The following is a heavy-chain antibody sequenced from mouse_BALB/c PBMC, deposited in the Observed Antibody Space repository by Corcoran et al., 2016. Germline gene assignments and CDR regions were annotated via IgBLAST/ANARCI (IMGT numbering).Heavy chain of an antibody. V-gene: IGHV9-3-1*01. J-gene: IGHJ4*01. CDR2: INTYTGEP. CDR3: AITTEVGDYYVMDY. D-gene: IGHD1-1*01. CDR1: GYTFTNYG. Sequence: QIQLVQSGPELKKPGETVKIFCKASGYTFTNYGMNWVKQAPGKGLKWMGWINTYTGEPTYADDFKGRFAFSLETSASTAYLQINNLKNEDTATYFCAITTEVGDYYVMDYWGQGTSVTVSS.